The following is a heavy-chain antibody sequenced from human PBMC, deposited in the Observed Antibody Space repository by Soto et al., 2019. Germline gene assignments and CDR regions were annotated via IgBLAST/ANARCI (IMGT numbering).Heavy chain of an antibody. CDR2: IYYSGNT. CDR1: GGSISSGDYY. Sequence: SETLSLTCTVSGGSISSGDYYWSWIRQPPGKGLEWIGYIYYSGNTYYNPSLKSRLTISVDTSKNQFSLNLSSVTAADTAVYYCARDRLMATAGTARHYFGLDVWGQGTTVTVSS. CDR3: ARDRLMATAGTARHYFGLDV. D-gene: IGHD5-18*01. V-gene: IGHV4-30-4*01. J-gene: IGHJ6*02.